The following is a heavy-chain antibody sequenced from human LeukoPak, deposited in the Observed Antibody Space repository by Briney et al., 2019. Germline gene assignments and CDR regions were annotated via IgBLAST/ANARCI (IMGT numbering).Heavy chain of an antibody. D-gene: IGHD3-22*01. CDR3: AFTMIVPTVWY. Sequence: GASVKVSCKASGYTFTNYDLTWVRQATGQGLEWMGWMNPNSGDTGYAQKFQGRLTMTRDTSISTAYMELSSLRSEDTAVYYCAFTMIVPTVWYWGQGTLVTVSS. J-gene: IGHJ4*02. CDR1: GYTFTNYD. V-gene: IGHV1-8*01. CDR2: MNPNSGDT.